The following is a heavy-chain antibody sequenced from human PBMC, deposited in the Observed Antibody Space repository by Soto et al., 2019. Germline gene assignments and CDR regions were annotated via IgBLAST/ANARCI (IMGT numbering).Heavy chain of an antibody. J-gene: IGHJ6*02. V-gene: IGHV4-34*01. CDR1: GGSFSGYY. CDR3: ARAPLLSYYDFWSGYPAYGMDV. CDR2: INHSGST. D-gene: IGHD3-3*01. Sequence: SETLSLTCADYGGSFSGYYWSWIRQPPGKGLEWIGEINHSGSTNYNPSLKSRVTISVDTSKNHLSLKLRSVTAADTAVYYCARAPLLSYYDFWSGYPAYGMDVWGQGTTVTVS.